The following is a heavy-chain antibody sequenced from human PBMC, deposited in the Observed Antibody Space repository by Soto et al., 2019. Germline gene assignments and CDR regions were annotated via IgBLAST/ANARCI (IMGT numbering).Heavy chain of an antibody. CDR2: IIPVIGTP. J-gene: IGHJ6*02. Sequence: VQLVQSGAEVKKPGSSVKVSCKASGGTFSSNAISWVRQAPGQGLEWMGGIIPVIGTPNYAQKLQGRVTITADESTGTAYMELNSLRSEDTAVYYCASHTSSSEYYYYGMEVWGQGTTVTVSS. V-gene: IGHV1-69*01. D-gene: IGHD6-6*01. CDR1: GGTFSSNA. CDR3: ASHTSSSEYYYYGMEV.